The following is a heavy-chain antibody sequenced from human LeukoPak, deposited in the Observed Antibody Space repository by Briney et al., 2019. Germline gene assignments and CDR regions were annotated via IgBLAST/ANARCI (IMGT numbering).Heavy chain of an antibody. CDR2: ISYDGSNK. Sequence: PGGSLRLSCAASGFTFSSYAMHWVRQAPGKGLEWVAVISYDGSNKYYADSVKGRFTISRDNSKNTLYLQMNSLRAEDTAVYYCAKERSSSWYYYGMDVWGQGTTVTVSS. CDR3: AKERSSSWYYYGMDV. J-gene: IGHJ6*02. D-gene: IGHD6-13*01. CDR1: GFTFSSYA. V-gene: IGHV3-30-3*01.